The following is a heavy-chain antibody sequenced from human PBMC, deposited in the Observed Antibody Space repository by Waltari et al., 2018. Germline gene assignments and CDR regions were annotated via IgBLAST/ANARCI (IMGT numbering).Heavy chain of an antibody. CDR2: IDNTGYTI. D-gene: IGHD2-2*02. V-gene: IGHV3-48*03. J-gene: IGHJ6*03. CDR3: ARPSTEYHYYYYYMDV. CDR1: GFTFSNYE. Sequence: EVQVVESGGGLVQPEGSLRLSCTASGFTFSNYEMIWVRQAPGRGLEWISYIDNTGYTIYYADSVRGRFTISRDNAKNSMYLQMNSLRAEDTAIYYCARPSTEYHYYYYYMDVWGKGTTVTVS.